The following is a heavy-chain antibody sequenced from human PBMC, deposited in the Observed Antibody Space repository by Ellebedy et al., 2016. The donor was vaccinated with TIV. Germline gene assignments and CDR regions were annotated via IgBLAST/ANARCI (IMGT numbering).Heavy chain of an antibody. CDR2: IIPIFGTA. Sequence: SVKVSXKASGGTFSSYAISWVRQAPGQGLEWMGGIIPIFGTANYAQKFQGRVTITADESTSTAYMELSSLRSEDTAVYYCARSLHDYGDYNWFDPWGQGTLVTVSS. J-gene: IGHJ5*02. CDR3: ARSLHDYGDYNWFDP. V-gene: IGHV1-69*13. CDR1: GGTFSSYA. D-gene: IGHD4-17*01.